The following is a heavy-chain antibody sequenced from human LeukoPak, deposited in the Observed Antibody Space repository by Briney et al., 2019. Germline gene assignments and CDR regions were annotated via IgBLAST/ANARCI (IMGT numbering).Heavy chain of an antibody. V-gene: IGHV4-30-2*01. CDR1: GGSISSGGYY. Sequence: SETLSLTCTVSGGSISSGGYYWSWIRQPPGKGLEWIGYIYHSGSTYYNPSLKSRVTISVDRSKNQFSLKLSSVTAADTAVYYCARASYYGGAFVIWGQGTMVTVSS. J-gene: IGHJ3*02. CDR2: IYHSGST. D-gene: IGHD3-10*01. CDR3: ARASYYGGAFVI.